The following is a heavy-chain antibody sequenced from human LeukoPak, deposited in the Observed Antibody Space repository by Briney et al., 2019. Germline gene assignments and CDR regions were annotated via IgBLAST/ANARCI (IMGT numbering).Heavy chain of an antibody. CDR2: ISTSSSHI. D-gene: IGHD3-10*01. CDR1: GFTFSSYS. J-gene: IGHJ6*02. Sequence: GGSLRLSCATSGFTFSSYSMNWVRQAPGKGLEWVSSISTSSSHIFYADSVKGRFTISRDNAKKSLYLQMNSLRVEDTAIYYCARFGDDLGVWGQGTTVTVS. V-gene: IGHV3-21*01. CDR3: ARFGDDLGV.